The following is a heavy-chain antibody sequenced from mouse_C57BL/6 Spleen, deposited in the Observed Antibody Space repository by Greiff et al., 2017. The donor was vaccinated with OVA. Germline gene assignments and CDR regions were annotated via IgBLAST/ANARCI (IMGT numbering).Heavy chain of an antibody. J-gene: IGHJ4*01. CDR3: ARGDLAYYDYDRNYYAMDY. CDR2: ISDGGSYT. Sequence: EVKLVESGGGLVKPGGSLKLSCAASGFTFSSYAMSWVRQTPEKRLEWVATISDGGSYTYYPDNVKGRFTISRDNAKNNLYLQMSHLKSEDTAMYYCARGDLAYYDYDRNYYAMDYWGQGTSVTVSS. CDR1: GFTFSSYA. V-gene: IGHV5-4*03. D-gene: IGHD2-4*01.